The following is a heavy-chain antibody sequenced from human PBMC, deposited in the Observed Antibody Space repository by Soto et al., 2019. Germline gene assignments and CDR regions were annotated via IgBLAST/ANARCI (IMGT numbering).Heavy chain of an antibody. J-gene: IGHJ4*02. V-gene: IGHV1-46*03. D-gene: IGHD6-19*01. CDR2: INPRSGGNT. CDR1: GYTLTTNY. Sequence: QVQLMQSGSEVKKPGASVKVSCRASGYTLTTNYMHWVRQAPGQGPEWVAMINPRSGGNTNYAQNFKGGVAVTSDTSTTVYLELNTLSSDDTAVYYCARGEVTSGGWLFVFWGQGTLVTVSS. CDR3: ARGEVTSGGWLFVF.